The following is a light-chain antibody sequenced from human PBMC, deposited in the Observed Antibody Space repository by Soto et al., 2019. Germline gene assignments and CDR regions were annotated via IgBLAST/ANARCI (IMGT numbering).Light chain of an antibody. Sequence: EIVLTQSPGTLSLSPGERATLSCRASQSVSSSYLAWYQQKPGQAPRLLIYGASSRATGIPDRFSGSGSGTDFTHTISRLEPEDFAVYYCQQYGSSPPWFTLGPGTKVDIK. CDR1: QSVSSSY. CDR2: GAS. V-gene: IGKV3-20*01. CDR3: QQYGSSPPWFT. J-gene: IGKJ3*01.